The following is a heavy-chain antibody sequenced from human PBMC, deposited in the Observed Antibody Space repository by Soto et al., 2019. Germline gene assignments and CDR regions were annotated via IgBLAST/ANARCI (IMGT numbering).Heavy chain of an antibody. V-gene: IGHV3-33*01. D-gene: IGHD5-18*01. J-gene: IGHJ4*02. CDR3: ARSPAGYSYGYGADC. CDR1: GFTFSTYG. CDR2: IWYDGSNK. Sequence: GGSLRLSCAASGFTFSTYGMHWVRQGPGKGPEWVAVIWYDGSNKYYADSVKGRFTISRDNSKNTLYLQMNSLRAEDTAVYYCARSPAGYSYGYGADCRGQGTQVTVSS.